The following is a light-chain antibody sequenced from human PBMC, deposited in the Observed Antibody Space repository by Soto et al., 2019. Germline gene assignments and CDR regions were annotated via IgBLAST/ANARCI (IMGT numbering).Light chain of an antibody. J-gene: IGKJ5*01. CDR2: GAS. CDR3: QQRSDRLPIT. V-gene: IGKV3D-20*02. CDR1: QSVSSNY. Sequence: EIVMTQSPGTLSLSPGETATLSCRASQSVSSNYVAWFHQKPGQAPRLLIYGASSRATGVPDRFSASGSGTDFTLTISRLEPEDFAVYYCQQRSDRLPITFGQGTRLEIK.